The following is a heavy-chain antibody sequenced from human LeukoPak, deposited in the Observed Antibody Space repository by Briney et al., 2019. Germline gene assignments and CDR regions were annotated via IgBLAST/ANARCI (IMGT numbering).Heavy chain of an antibody. J-gene: IGHJ4*02. CDR2: ISDDGKTK. V-gene: IGHV3-30*03. CDR1: GFTFSSYG. Sequence: GGSLRLSCAASGFTFSSYGMHWVRQAPGKGLEWVTVISDDGKTKYYADSVKGRFIISRDNAKNSLYLQMNSLRAEDTAVYYCAREMGWNYGDYWGQGTLVTVSS. D-gene: IGHD1-7*01. CDR3: AREMGWNYGDY.